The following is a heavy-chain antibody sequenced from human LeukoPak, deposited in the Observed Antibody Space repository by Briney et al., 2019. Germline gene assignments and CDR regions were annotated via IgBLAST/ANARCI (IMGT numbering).Heavy chain of an antibody. D-gene: IGHD5-18*01. J-gene: IGHJ4*02. CDR1: GGSFSGYY. CDR2: INHSGST. CDR3: ARGSGYSYGPRLPFDY. V-gene: IGHV4-34*01. Sequence: ETLSLTCAVYGGSFSGYYWSWIRQPPGKGLEWIGEINHSGSTNYNPTLKSRVTISVDTSKNQFSLKLRSVTAADTAVYYCARGSGYSYGPRLPFDYWGQGTLVTVSS.